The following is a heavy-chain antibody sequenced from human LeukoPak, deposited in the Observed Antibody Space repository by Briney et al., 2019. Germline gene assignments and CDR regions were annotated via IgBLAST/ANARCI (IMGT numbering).Heavy chain of an antibody. D-gene: IGHD5-12*01. CDR2: ISGSGGST. Sequence: PGASLRLSCAASGFTFSSHAMSWVRQAPGKGLEWVSAISGSGGSTYYADSVKGRFTISRDNSKNTLYLQMNSLRAEDTAVYYCAKDGKGYSGYDYRDWFDPWGQGTLVTVPS. CDR3: AKDGKGYSGYDYRDWFDP. CDR1: GFTFSSHA. J-gene: IGHJ5*02. V-gene: IGHV3-23*01.